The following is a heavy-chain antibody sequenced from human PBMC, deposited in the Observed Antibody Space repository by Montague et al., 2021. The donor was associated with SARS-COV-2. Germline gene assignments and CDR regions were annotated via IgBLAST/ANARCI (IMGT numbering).Heavy chain of an antibody. CDR2: IDWDDDK. Sequence: PALVNPTQTLTLTCTFSGFSLSTSGMCVSWIRQPPGKALEWPALIDWDDDKYYSTSLKTRLTISKDTSKNQVVLTMTNMDPVDTATYYCARIPFNRAIYLATCWYCGFDSWGQGTTVTVSS. D-gene: IGHD6-13*01. J-gene: IGHJ4*02. CDR3: ARIPFNRAIYLATCWYCGFDS. CDR1: GFSLSTSGMC. V-gene: IGHV2-70*01.